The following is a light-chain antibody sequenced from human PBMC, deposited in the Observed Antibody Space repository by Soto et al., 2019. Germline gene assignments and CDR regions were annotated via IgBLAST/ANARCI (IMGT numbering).Light chain of an antibody. J-gene: IGKJ2*01. CDR1: QSISSN. CDR3: QQYHKWPPYT. V-gene: IGKV3-15*01. CDR2: GAS. Sequence: EIVMTQSPATLSVSTGGRATLSCRASQSISSNLAWYQQKPGQAPRLLIYGASTRATDIPARFSGSGSGTDFTLTISSLQSEDFSLYYCQQYHKWPPYTFGQGTKLEIK.